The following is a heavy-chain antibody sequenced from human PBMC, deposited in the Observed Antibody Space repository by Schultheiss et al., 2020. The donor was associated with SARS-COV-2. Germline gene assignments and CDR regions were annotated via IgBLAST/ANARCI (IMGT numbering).Heavy chain of an antibody. V-gene: IGHV2-26*01. CDR2: IFSNDEK. D-gene: IGHD3-22*01. CDR1: GFSLSNARMG. Sequence: SGPTLVKPTETLTLTCTVSGFSLSNARMGVSWIRQPPGKALEWLAHIFSNDEKSYSTSLKSRLTITKDTSKNQVVLTMTNMDPVDTATYYCAHVYDSSGFFDYWGQGTLVTVSS. J-gene: IGHJ4*02. CDR3: AHVYDSSGFFDY.